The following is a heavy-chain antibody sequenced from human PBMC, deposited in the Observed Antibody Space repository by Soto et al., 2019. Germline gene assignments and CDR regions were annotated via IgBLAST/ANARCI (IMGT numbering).Heavy chain of an antibody. D-gene: IGHD3-10*01. CDR2: ISVNGANT. Sequence: WGSLRLSCSASGFIFSDHALHWVRQSPGKGLEYVSTISVNGANTFYAYSVKVRVTMSRDNYKNTLYLKMSSLITEDMAVYYCVNGSSGRQPYSGRKKYYHYGMYXWGQVTMVTGS. V-gene: IGHV3-64D*06. J-gene: IGHJ6*02. CDR3: VNGSSGRQPYSGRKKYYHYGMYX. CDR1: GFIFSDHA.